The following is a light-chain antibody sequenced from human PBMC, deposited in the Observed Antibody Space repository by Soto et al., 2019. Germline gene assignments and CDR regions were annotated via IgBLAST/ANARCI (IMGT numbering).Light chain of an antibody. CDR1: QSISSW. CDR2: KAS. J-gene: IGKJ1*01. CDR3: QQYNIYSWT. Sequence: DIQMTQSPSTLSASVGDRVTITCRASQSISSWLAWYQQKPGKAPKLLIYKASSLESGVPSRFSGSGSGTEFTLTISSLQPDDFATYYCQQYNIYSWTFGHGTKVEIK. V-gene: IGKV1-5*03.